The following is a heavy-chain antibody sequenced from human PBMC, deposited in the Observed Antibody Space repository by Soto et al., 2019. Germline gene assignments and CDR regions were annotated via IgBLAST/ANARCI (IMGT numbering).Heavy chain of an antibody. CDR1: IFTFLNYG. CDR3: AKRYGSGSYRDFNSYYGMDI. V-gene: IGHV3-23*01. D-gene: IGHD3-10*01. CDR2: ISPTGEQR. J-gene: IGHJ6*02. Sequence: GWSLRLSCASSIFTFLNYGMSWVRQGPGKGLEWVSGISPTGEQRFYVDSVKGRFFISRDNSQNTLSLEMSNLRADDTAVYYCAKRYGSGSYRDFNSYYGMDIWGQGTSVTVSS.